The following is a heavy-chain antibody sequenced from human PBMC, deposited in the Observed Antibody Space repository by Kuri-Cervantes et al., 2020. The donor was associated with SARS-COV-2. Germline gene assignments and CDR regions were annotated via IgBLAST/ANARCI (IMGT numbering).Heavy chain of an antibody. D-gene: IGHD3-3*01. Sequence: SVKVSCKASGVNFSGSAFSWVRQAPGQSLEWLGRIAPVADITHYSQKFRDRVTITADKSTSTVYMELNSLISEDTAVYFCARPISGGFDSWGQGTLVTCAS. CDR1: GVNFSGSA. J-gene: IGHJ4*02. CDR2: IAPVADIT. V-gene: IGHV1-69*04. CDR3: ARPISGGFDS.